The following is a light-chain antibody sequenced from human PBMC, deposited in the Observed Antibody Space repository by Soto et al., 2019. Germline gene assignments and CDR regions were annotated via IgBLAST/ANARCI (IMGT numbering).Light chain of an antibody. CDR3: QQYNSWPWT. Sequence: EIVMTQSPSTLSVSPGERATLSCRASQSVSSYLAWYQQKPGQAPRLLIYSASSWATGIPARFSGSGSGTEFTLTISSLQSEDFAAYYCQQYNSWPWTFGQGTKVEIK. J-gene: IGKJ1*01. CDR2: SAS. V-gene: IGKV3-15*01. CDR1: QSVSSY.